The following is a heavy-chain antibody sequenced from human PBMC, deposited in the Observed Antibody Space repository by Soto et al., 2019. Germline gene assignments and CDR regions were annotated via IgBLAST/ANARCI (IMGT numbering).Heavy chain of an antibody. Sequence: ASMKVYCQVSGYTLTELSMHWVRQAPGKGLEWMGGFDPEDGETIYAQKFQGRVTMTEDTSTDTAYMELSSLRSEDTAVYYCATGTAVGATIDYWGQGTLVTVSS. V-gene: IGHV1-24*01. J-gene: IGHJ4*02. CDR3: ATGTAVGATIDY. CDR1: GYTLTELS. D-gene: IGHD1-26*01. CDR2: FDPEDGET.